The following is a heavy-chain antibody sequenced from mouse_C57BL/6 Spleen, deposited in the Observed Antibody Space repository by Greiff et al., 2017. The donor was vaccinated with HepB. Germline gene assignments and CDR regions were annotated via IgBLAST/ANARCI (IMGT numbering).Heavy chain of an antibody. CDR2: IYPNSGGT. D-gene: IGHD4-1*01. CDR1: GYTFTSYW. CDR3: ARVWGYIDY. J-gene: IGHJ2*01. V-gene: IGHV1-72*01. Sequence: VQLQQPGAELVKPGASVKLSCKASGYTFTSYWMHWVKQRPGRGLEWIGRIYPNSGGTKYNEKFKSQATLTVDKPTSTAYMQRSSLTSEDSAVYYCARVWGYIDYWGQGTTLTVSS.